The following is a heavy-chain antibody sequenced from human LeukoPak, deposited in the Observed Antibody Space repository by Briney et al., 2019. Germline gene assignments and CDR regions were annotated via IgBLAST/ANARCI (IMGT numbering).Heavy chain of an antibody. CDR2: INPSGGST. CDR3: ARDQAVAGLIDY. CDR1: GYTFTSYY. V-gene: IGHV1-46*01. J-gene: IGHJ4*02. Sequence: ASVKVSCKASGYTFTSYYMHWVRQAPGQGLEWMGIINPSGGSTSYAQKFRGRVTMTRDTSTSTVYMELSSLRSEDTAVYYCARDQAVAGLIDYWGQGTLVTVSS. D-gene: IGHD6-19*01.